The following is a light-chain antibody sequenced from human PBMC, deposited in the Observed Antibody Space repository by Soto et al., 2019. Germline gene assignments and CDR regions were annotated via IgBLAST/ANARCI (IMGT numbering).Light chain of an antibody. CDR1: SHDIGNGYDS. V-gene: IGLV2-14*03. CDR3: WSYTTNSSSYV. CDR2: DVV. Sequence: SALTQPASVSGSPGQSITISCTGTSHDIGNGYDSVSWYQQHPGKAPKLIIYDVVNRPSGVSSRFSGSKSGNTASLTISGLQAEDEADYYCWSYTTNSSSYVIGNGTKVTV. J-gene: IGLJ1*01.